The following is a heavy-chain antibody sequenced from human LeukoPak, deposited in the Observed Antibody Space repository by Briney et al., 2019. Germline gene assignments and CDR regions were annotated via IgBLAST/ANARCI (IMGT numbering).Heavy chain of an antibody. D-gene: IGHD6-19*01. CDR1: GGSISSYY. V-gene: IGHV4-59*01. CDR2: IYYSGST. CDR3: ARECPFRVSGSSGWGNAFDI. Sequence: SETLSLTCTVSGGSISSYYWSWIRQPPGKGLEWIGYIYYSGSTNYNPSLKSRVTISVDTSKNQFSLKLSSVTAADTAVYYCARECPFRVSGSSGWGNAFDIWGQGTMVTVSS. J-gene: IGHJ3*02.